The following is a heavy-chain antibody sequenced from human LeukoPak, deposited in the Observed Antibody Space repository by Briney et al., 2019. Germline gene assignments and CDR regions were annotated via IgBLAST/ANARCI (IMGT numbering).Heavy chain of an antibody. CDR2: INPNSGGT. J-gene: IGHJ5*02. V-gene: IGHV1-2*02. Sequence: ASVKVSCKASGYTFTGYYMHWGRQAPGQGLEWMGWINPNSGGTNYAQKFQGGVTMTRDTSISTAYMELSRLRSDDTAVYYCARSDVVVPAAGNWFDPWGQGTLVTVSS. D-gene: IGHD2-2*01. CDR3: ARSDVVVPAAGNWFDP. CDR1: GYTFTGYY.